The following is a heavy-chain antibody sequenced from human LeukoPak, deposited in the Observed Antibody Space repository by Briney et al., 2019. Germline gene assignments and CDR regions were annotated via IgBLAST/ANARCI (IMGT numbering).Heavy chain of an antibody. Sequence: SETLSLTCTVSGGSISSGGYYWSWIRQHPGKGLEWIGYIYYSGSTYYNPSLKSRVTISVDTSKNQFSLKLSSVTAADTAVYYCARARLRYFDSYRLDAFDIWGQGTMVTVSS. V-gene: IGHV4-31*03. D-gene: IGHD3-9*01. CDR2: IYYSGST. CDR3: ARARLRYFDSYRLDAFDI. CDR1: GGSISSGGYY. J-gene: IGHJ3*02.